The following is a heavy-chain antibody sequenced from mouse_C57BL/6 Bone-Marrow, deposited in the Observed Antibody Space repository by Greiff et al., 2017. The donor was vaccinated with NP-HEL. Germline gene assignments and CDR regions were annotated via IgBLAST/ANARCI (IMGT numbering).Heavy chain of an antibody. CDR3: ARRDGG. D-gene: IGHD3-3*01. V-gene: IGHV1-42*01. Sequence: EVQLQQSGPELVKPGASVKISCKASGYSFTGYYMNWVKQSPEKSLEWIGEINPSTGGTTYNQKFKAKATLTVDKSSSTAYMQLKSLTSEDSAVYYCARRDGGWGQGTTLTVSS. CDR2: INPSTGGT. CDR1: GYSFTGYY. J-gene: IGHJ2*01.